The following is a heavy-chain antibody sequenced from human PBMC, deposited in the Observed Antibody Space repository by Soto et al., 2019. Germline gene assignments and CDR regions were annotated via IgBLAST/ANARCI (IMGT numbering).Heavy chain of an antibody. CDR3: ARESEDLTSNFDY. Sequence: GGSLRLSCAASGFTFTRYSMNWVRQAPGKGLEWVSSISSTTNYIYYGDSMKGRFTISRDNAKNSLYLEMNSLRAEDTAVYHCARESEDLTSNFDYWGQGTLVTVSS. CDR2: ISSTTNYI. J-gene: IGHJ4*02. V-gene: IGHV3-21*06. CDR1: GFTFTRYS.